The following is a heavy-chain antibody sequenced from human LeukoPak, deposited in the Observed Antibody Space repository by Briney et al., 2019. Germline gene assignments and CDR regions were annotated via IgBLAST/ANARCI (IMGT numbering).Heavy chain of an antibody. J-gene: IGHJ4*02. CDR2: IISGGST. Sequence: GGTLRLSCAASGFTFSSYGMSWVRQAPGKGLEWVSGIISGGSTYYADSVKGRFTISRDNSKSTLHLQMNSLRAEDRAVYYCAKEYYSGLYDYWGQGTLVTVSS. CDR1: GFTFSSYG. V-gene: IGHV3-23*01. D-gene: IGHD5-12*01. CDR3: AKEYYSGLYDY.